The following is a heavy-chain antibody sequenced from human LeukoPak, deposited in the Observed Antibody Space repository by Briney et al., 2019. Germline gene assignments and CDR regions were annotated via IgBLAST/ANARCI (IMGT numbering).Heavy chain of an antibody. CDR1: GFTFSSYE. D-gene: IGHD3-22*01. J-gene: IGHJ4*01. Sequence: GGSLRLSCAASGFTFSSYEKNWVRQAPGKGLEWVSYISSSGSTIYYADSVKGRFTISRYNAKNSLYLQMNSLRAEDTAVYYCARVKGRKMVILDYWGQGTQVTVSS. V-gene: IGHV3-48*03. CDR3: ARVKGRKMVILDY. CDR2: ISSSGSTI.